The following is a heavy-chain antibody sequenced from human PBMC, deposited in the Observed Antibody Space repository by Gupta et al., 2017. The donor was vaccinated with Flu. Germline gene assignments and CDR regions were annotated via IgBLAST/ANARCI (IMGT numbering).Heavy chain of an antibody. Sequence: EVQLVVSGGGLVKPGGSLSVSCAASGSSFSSSSMNWVRQAPGRGLEWVSYISSGSSHIHYADSVKSRFTISRDNAKNSLYLQMNSLRVEDTAVYYCARAAANDWFDPWGQGTLVTVSS. CDR3: ARAAANDWFDP. D-gene: IGHD2-15*01. V-gene: IGHV3-21*01. CDR1: GSSFSSSS. J-gene: IGHJ5*02. CDR2: ISSGSSHI.